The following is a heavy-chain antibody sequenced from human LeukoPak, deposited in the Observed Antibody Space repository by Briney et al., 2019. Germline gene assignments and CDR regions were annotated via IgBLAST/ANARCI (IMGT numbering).Heavy chain of an antibody. Sequence: SETLSLTCTVSNGSISYYYWSWIRQPAGKGLEWIGRIYTSGSTNYNPSLKSRVTISVDTSKNQFSLKLSSVTAADTAVYYCASAPFSNVLRFLGGAFDIWGQGTMVTVSS. CDR3: ASAPFSNVLRFLGGAFDI. V-gene: IGHV4-4*07. CDR1: NGSISYYY. CDR2: IYTSGST. D-gene: IGHD3-3*01. J-gene: IGHJ3*02.